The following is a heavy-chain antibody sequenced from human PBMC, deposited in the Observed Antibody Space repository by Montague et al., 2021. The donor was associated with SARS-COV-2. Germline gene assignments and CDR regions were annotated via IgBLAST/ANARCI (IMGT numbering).Heavy chain of an antibody. Sequence: SETLSLTCDFSDGSVSAYCWSWVRQLPGKGLEWIGQVDRSGTAHYSPSLQSRLTLSVDTSNNQVSLNLTSVTATDTATYYCARGRDSGTYFGTKYYFQYVLDVWGQGTTVTVSS. CDR3: ARGRDSGTYFGTKYYFQYVLDV. CDR1: DGSVSAYC. D-gene: IGHD3-10*01. J-gene: IGHJ6*02. CDR2: VDRSGTA. V-gene: IGHV4-34*01.